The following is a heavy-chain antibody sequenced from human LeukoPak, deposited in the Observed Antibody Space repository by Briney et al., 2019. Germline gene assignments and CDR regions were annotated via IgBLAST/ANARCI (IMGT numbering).Heavy chain of an antibody. Sequence: SETLSLTCTVSGDSISSSSYYWGWIRQPPEKGLEWIGSIHYSGSTYYNPSLKSRVTISVDTSKNQFSLKLSSVTAADTAVYYCARRARRASHIDYWGQGTLVTVSS. CDR1: GDSISSSSYY. D-gene: IGHD3-10*01. CDR3: ARRARRASHIDY. CDR2: IHYSGST. J-gene: IGHJ4*02. V-gene: IGHV4-39*01.